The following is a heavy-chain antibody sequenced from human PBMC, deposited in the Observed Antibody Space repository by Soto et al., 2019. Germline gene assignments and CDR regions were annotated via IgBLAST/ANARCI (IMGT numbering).Heavy chain of an antibody. J-gene: IGHJ4*02. D-gene: IGHD3-22*01. V-gene: IGHV3-30-3*01. CDR1: GFTFSSYA. Sequence: QVQLVESGGGVVQPGRSLRLSCAASGFTFSSYAMHWVRQAPGKGLEWVAVISYDGSNKYYADSVKGRFTISRDNSKNTLYLLMNSLRAEYTAVYYCARGWRDSSGYTYYWGQGTLVTVSS. CDR2: ISYDGSNK. CDR3: ARGWRDSSGYTYY.